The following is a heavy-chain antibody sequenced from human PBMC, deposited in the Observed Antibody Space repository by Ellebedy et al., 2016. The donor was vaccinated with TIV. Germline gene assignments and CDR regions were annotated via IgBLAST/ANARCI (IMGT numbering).Heavy chain of an antibody. CDR3: AKDQVAGDGRWVFDM. CDR1: GFTFSAFA. J-gene: IGHJ3*02. CDR2: IYGSGRGI. V-gene: IGHV3-23*01. Sequence: PGGSLRLSCAASGFTFSAFAMAWVRQTPGKGLQCVSGIYGSGRGIFYSDSVKGRFTISRDNSKNTLYLQMDSLRAEDTAIYYCAKDQVAGDGRWVFDMWGQGSMVTVSS. D-gene: IGHD5-24*01.